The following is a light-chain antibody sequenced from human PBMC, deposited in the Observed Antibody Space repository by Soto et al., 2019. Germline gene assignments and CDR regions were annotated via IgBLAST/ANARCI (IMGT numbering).Light chain of an antibody. CDR3: QQYNIGRT. CDR2: GAS. V-gene: IGKV3-15*01. CDR1: QSVSSN. Sequence: EIVMTQSPATLSVSPGERATLSCRASQSVSSNLAWYQQKPGQAPRLLIYGASTRATGIPARFSGSGSGTECTLTISSLQSEYFAVYYCQQYNIGRTFGQGTKVEIK. J-gene: IGKJ1*01.